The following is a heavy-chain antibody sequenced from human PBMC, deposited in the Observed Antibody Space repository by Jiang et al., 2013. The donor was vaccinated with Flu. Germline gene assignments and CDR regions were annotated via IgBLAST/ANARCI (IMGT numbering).Heavy chain of an antibody. V-gene: IGHV4-39*01. Sequence: LLKPSETLSLTCTVSGGSISSSSYYWGWIRQPPGKGLEWIGSIYYSGSTYYNPSLKSRVTISVDTSKNQFSLKLSSVTAADTAVYYCARQPYSSSPVPIDYWGQGTLVTVSS. D-gene: IGHD6-6*01. CDR2: IYYSGST. CDR3: ARQPYSSSPVPIDY. CDR1: GGSISSSSYY. J-gene: IGHJ4*02.